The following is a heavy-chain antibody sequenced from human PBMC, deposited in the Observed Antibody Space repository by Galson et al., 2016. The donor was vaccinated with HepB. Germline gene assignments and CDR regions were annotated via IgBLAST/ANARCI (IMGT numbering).Heavy chain of an antibody. D-gene: IGHD3-9*01. V-gene: IGHV4-31*03. CDR2: FYYTGST. CDR1: GVSISSVGYY. J-gene: IGHJ3*02. Sequence: TLSLTCSVSGVSISSVGYYWSWIRQHPGKGLEWIGYFYYTGSTYYNSALECRVSISVDTSRNHFSLQMSSVTAADTAVYYCARETFIHYDILTGSSMAAFDIWGQGTMVTVSS. CDR3: ARETFIHYDILTGSSMAAFDI.